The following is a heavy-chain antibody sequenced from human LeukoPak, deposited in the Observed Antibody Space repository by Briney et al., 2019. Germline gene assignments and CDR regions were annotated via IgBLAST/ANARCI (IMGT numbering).Heavy chain of an antibody. CDR1: RFTFSRYW. J-gene: IGHJ3*02. V-gene: IGHV3-7*05. D-gene: IGHD4-23*01. CDR2: IKQDGSEK. Sequence: PGGSLRLSCAASRFTFSRYWMSWVRQAPGKGLEWVANIKQDGSEKYYVDSVKGRFTISRDNAKNSLYLQMNSLRAEDTAVHYCARDLITVGMTDAFDIWGQGTTVTVAS. CDR3: ARDLITVGMTDAFDI.